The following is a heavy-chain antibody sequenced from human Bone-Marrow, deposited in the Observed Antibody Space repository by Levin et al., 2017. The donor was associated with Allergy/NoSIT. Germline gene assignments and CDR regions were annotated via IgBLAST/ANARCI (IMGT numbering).Heavy chain of an antibody. J-gene: IGHJ5*02. CDR1: GGSISSGGYY. CDR2: IYYSGST. Sequence: SETLSLTCTVSGGSISSGGYYWSWIRQHPGKGLEWIGYIYYSGSTYYNPSLKSRVTISVDTSKNQFSLKLSSVTAADTAVYYCARVDSSSSVDWFDPWGQGTLVTVSS. V-gene: IGHV4-31*03. CDR3: ARVDSSSSVDWFDP. D-gene: IGHD6-6*01.